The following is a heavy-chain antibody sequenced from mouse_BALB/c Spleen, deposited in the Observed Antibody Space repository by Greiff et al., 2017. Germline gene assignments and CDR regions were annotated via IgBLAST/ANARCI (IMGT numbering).Heavy chain of an antibody. V-gene: IGHV5-4*02. J-gene: IGHJ2*01. CDR2: ISDGGSYT. CDR3: ARELHH. Sequence: EVMLVESGGGLVKPGGSLKLSCAASGFTFSDYYMYWVRQTSEKRLEWVATISDGGSYTYYPDSVKGRFTISRDNAKNNLYLQMSSLKSEDTAMYYCARELHHWGQGTTLTVSS. CDR1: GFTFSDYY. D-gene: IGHD2-12*01.